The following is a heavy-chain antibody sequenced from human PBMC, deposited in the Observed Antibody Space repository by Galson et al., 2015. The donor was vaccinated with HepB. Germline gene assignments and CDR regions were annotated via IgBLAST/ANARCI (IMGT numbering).Heavy chain of an antibody. Sequence: SVKVSCKASGYTFTGYYMHWVRQAPGQGLEWMGWINPNSGGTNYAQKFQGWVTMTRDTSISTAYMELSRLRSDDTAVYYCARGGSGYCSGGSCYSEDYYYYYGMDAWGQGTTVTVSS. D-gene: IGHD2-15*01. J-gene: IGHJ6*02. V-gene: IGHV1-2*04. CDR2: INPNSGGT. CDR3: ARGGSGYCSGGSCYSEDYYYYYGMDA. CDR1: GYTFTGYY.